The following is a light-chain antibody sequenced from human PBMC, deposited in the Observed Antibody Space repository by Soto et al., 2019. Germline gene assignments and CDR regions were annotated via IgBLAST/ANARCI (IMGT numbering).Light chain of an antibody. CDR1: NIAGKS. Sequence: SYELTQPPSVSVAPGKTARVSCGGNNIAGKSVHWYQLKPGQAPVLIIYNDDDRPSVIPERFSGSKSGNTATLTVSWVEAGDEADYYCQVWGSNADPYVLFGGGTKLTVL. J-gene: IGLJ2*01. CDR2: NDD. CDR3: QVWGSNADPYVL. V-gene: IGLV3-21*04.